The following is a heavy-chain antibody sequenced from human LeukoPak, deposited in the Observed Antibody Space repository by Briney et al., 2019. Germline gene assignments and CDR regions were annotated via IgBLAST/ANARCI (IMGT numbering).Heavy chain of an antibody. CDR2: IYHSGST. CDR1: GYSISSGYY. Sequence: RPSETLSLTCTVSGYSISSGYYWGWIRQPPGKGLEWIGSIYHSGSTYYNPSLKSRVTISVDTSKNQFSLKLSSVTAADTAVYYCARDGMTTDFDAFDIWGQGTMVTVSS. CDR3: ARDGMTTDFDAFDI. J-gene: IGHJ3*02. D-gene: IGHD4-17*01. V-gene: IGHV4-38-2*02.